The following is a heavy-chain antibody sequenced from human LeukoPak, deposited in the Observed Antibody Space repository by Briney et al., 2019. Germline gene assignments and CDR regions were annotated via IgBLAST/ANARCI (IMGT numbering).Heavy chain of an antibody. CDR3: ARAWYSSSRYYFDY. V-gene: IGHV1-2*02. J-gene: IGHJ4*02. CDR2: INPNSGGI. CDR1: GYTFTDYY. Sequence: ASVKVSCKASGYTFTDYYMHWVRQAPGQGLEWMGWINPNSGGINYAQKFQGRVTMTRDTSISTAYMELSRLRSDDTAVYYCARAWYSSSRYYFDYWGQGTLVTVSS. D-gene: IGHD6-13*01.